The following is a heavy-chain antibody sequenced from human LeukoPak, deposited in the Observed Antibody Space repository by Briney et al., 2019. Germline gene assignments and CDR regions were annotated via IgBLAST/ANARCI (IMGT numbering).Heavy chain of an antibody. CDR1: GFTFSSYS. J-gene: IGHJ4*02. CDR3: ARGPKNSLLGYYFDY. V-gene: IGHV3-48*04. D-gene: IGHD7-27*01. Sequence: GGSLRLSCAASGFTFSSYSMNWVRQAPGKGLEWVSYIGSSSSTIYYGDSVKGRFTISRDNAKNSLYLQMNSLRAEDTAVYYCARGPKNSLLGYYFDYWGQGTLVTVSS. CDR2: IGSSSSTI.